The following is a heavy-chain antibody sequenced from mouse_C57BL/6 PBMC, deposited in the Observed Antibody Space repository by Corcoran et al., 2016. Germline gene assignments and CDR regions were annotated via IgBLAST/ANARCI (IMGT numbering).Heavy chain of an antibody. J-gene: IGHJ4*01. Sequence: QVQLQQSGAELARPGASVKLSCKASGYTFTSYGISWVKQRTGQGLEWIGEIYPRSGNTYYNEKFKGKATLTADKSSSTAYMELRSLTSEDSAVYFCARSWDYDYYYAMDYWGQGTSVTVSS. D-gene: IGHD2-4*01. CDR1: GYTFTSYG. CDR3: ARSWDYDYYYAMDY. CDR2: IYPRSGNT. V-gene: IGHV1-81*01.